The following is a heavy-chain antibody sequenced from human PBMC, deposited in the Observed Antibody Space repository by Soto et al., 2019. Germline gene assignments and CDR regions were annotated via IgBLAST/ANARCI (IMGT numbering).Heavy chain of an antibody. D-gene: IGHD6-13*01. CDR1: GGPISSGDYY. CDR3: EIVSYSSNPGYNCYRMDV. CDR2: FYYSGSN. Sequence: QVQLQESGPGLVKPSQTLYLTCTVSGGPISSGDYYSRWIRRHTGTSHEWIGHFYYSGSNYYKPSLKSRVTISADTSKNQCSLKLSFVTAADTAVYYCEIVSYSSNPGYNCYRMDVWGKGTTVTVSS. V-gene: IGHV4-31*03. J-gene: IGHJ6*03.